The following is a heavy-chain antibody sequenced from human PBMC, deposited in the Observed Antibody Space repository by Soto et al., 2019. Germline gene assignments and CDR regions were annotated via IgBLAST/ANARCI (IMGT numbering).Heavy chain of an antibody. Sequence: GGSLRLSCAASGFTFSSYAMSWVRQAPGKGLEWVSAISGSGGSTYYADSVKGRFTISRDNSKNTLYLQMNSLRAEDTAVYYCAKEASSDYYDSSGPHAFDIWGQGTMVTVSS. V-gene: IGHV3-23*01. J-gene: IGHJ3*02. CDR2: ISGSGGST. CDR1: GFTFSSYA. D-gene: IGHD3-22*01. CDR3: AKEASSDYYDSSGPHAFDI.